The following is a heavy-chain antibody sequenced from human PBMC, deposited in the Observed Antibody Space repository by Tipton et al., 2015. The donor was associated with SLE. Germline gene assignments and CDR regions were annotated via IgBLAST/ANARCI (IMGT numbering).Heavy chain of an antibody. CDR2: IYYTGST. CDR3: AKSRESLFDH. Sequence: TLSLTCTVSGGSISSNYWSWIRQPPGKGLEWIGYIYYTGSTKYNPSLKSRVTMSLDKSKTRFSLNVTSVTAADTAVYYCAKSRESLFDHWGQGTLVIVSS. V-gene: IGHV4-59*08. J-gene: IGHJ5*02. CDR1: GGSISSNY.